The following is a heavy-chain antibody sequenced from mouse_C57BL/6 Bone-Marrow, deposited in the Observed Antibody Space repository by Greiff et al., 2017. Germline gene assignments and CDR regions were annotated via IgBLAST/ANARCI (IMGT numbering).Heavy chain of an antibody. Sequence: EVMLVESGGDLVKPGGSLKLSCAASGFTFSSYGMSWVRQTPDKRLEWVATISSGGSYTYYPDSVKGRFTISRDNAQNTLYLQMSSLKSQDTAMYYCARQKGAMDYWGQGTSVTGSS. CDR3: ARQKGAMDY. V-gene: IGHV5-6*02. CDR1: GFTFSSYG. CDR2: ISSGGSYT. J-gene: IGHJ4*01.